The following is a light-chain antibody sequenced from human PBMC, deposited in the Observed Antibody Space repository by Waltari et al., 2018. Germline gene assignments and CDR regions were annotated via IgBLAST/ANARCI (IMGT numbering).Light chain of an antibody. CDR2: GAS. J-gene: IGKJ3*01. CDR3: LQYKSYPFT. V-gene: IGKV1-17*03. CDR1: QAITNY. Sequence: DIQMTQSTSAMSASVGDRVTITCRGSQAITNYLAWFQQKPGKAPKRLIYGASTLQSGVPSRFSGSRSGTEFTLTISSLQPEDFATYYCLQYKSYPFTFGPGTKVDMK.